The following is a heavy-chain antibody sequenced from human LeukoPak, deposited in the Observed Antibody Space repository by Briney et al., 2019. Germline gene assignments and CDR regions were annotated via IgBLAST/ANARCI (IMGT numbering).Heavy chain of an antibody. CDR3: AREPAYYYDSSGYLNWFDP. D-gene: IGHD3-22*01. J-gene: IGHJ5*02. V-gene: IGHV5-51*01. Sequence: GESLKISCKGSGYSFTSYWIGWLRQMPGKGLEWMGIIYPGDSDTRYSPSFQGQVTISADKSISTAYLQWSSLKASDTAMYYCAREPAYYYDSSGYLNWFDPWGQGTLVTVSS. CDR1: GYSFTSYW. CDR2: IYPGDSDT.